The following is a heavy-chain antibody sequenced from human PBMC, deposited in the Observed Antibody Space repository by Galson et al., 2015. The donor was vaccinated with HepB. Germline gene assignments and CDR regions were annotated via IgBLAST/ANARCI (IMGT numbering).Heavy chain of an antibody. J-gene: IGHJ5*02. CDR3: ARVLKDYDIVVVPAPPWFDP. Sequence: PLRHRCAECGFTYSSYDMHWVRQATGKGLEWVSAIGTAGDTYYPGSVKGRFTISRENAKNSLYLQMNSLRAGDTAVYYFARVLKDYDIVVVPAPPWFDPWVQGTLVTVSS. CDR1: GFTYSSYD. CDR2: IGTAGDT. D-gene: IGHD2-2*01. V-gene: IGHV3-13*04.